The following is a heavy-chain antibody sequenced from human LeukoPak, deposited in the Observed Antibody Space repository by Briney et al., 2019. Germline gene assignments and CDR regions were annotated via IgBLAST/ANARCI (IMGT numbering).Heavy chain of an antibody. CDR2: ISGSGGST. Sequence: QPGGTLRLSCAASGFTFSSYGMSWVRQAPGKGLEWVSAISGSGGSTYYADSVKGRFTISRDNSKNTLYLQMNSLRAEDTAVYYCAKDSRSLAAAGEVDYWGQGTLVAVSS. D-gene: IGHD6-13*01. CDR1: GFTFSSYG. CDR3: AKDSRSLAAAGEVDY. V-gene: IGHV3-23*01. J-gene: IGHJ4*02.